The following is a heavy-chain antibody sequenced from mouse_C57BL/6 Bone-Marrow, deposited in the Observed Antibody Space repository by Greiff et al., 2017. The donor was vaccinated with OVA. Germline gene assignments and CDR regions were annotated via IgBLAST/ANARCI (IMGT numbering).Heavy chain of an antibody. CDR1: GYTFTSYG. Sequence: VQLKESGAELARPGASVKLSCKASGYTFTSYGISWVKQGTGQGLEWIGEIYPRSGNTYYNEKFKGKATLTADKSSSTAYMELRSLTSEDSAVYFCARCDPRGYWGQGTTLTVSS. D-gene: IGHD3-1*01. V-gene: IGHV1-81*01. CDR3: ARCDPRGY. CDR2: IYPRSGNT. J-gene: IGHJ2*01.